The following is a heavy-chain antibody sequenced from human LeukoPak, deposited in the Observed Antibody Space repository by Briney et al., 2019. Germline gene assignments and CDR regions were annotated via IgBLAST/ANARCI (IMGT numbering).Heavy chain of an antibody. J-gene: IGHJ4*02. CDR3: ARSGLEWLLPDY. V-gene: IGHV4-30-2*01. D-gene: IGHD3-3*01. CDR2: IYHSGST. Sequence: SETLSLTCAVSGGPISSGGYSWSWIRQPPGKGLEWIGYIYHSGSTYYNPSLKSRVTISVDRSKNQFSLKLSSVTAADTAVYYCARSGLEWLLPDYWGQGTLVTVSS. CDR1: GGPISSGGYS.